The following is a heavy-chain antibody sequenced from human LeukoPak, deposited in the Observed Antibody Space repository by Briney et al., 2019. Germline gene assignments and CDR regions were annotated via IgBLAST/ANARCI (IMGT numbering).Heavy chain of an antibody. CDR3: ARTDYDVLS. Sequence: SETLSLTCTVSGFSINNSPYYWGWIRQPPGKGLQWIGTIYYSGSTYYNPSLKSRVTTSVDTSKNHFSLKLSSVTAADTAVYYCARTDYDVLSWGQGTLVTVSS. CDR2: IYYSGST. CDR1: GFSINNSPYY. J-gene: IGHJ5*02. D-gene: IGHD3-9*01. V-gene: IGHV4-39*07.